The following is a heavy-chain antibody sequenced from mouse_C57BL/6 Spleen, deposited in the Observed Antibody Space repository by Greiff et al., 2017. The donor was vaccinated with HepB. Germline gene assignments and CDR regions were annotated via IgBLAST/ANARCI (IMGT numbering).Heavy chain of an antibody. CDR1: GFSLTSYG. D-gene: IGHD2-3*01. CDR2: IWSGGST. J-gene: IGHJ2*01. V-gene: IGHV2-2*01. Sequence: ESGPGLVQPSQSLSITCTVSGFSLTSYGVHWVRQSPGKGLEWLGVIWSGGSTDYNAAFISRLSISKDNSKSQVFFKMNSLQADDTAIYYCARNWDGYYPYYFDDWGQGTTLTVSS. CDR3: ARNWDGYYPYYFDD.